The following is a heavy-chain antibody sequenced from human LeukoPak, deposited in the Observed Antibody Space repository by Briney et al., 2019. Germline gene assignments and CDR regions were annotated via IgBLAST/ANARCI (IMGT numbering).Heavy chain of an antibody. CDR1: GGSISSYY. Sequence: SETLSLTCNVSGGSISSYYWSWIRQPPGKGLEWIGYIYYSGSTNYNPSLKSRVTISVDTSKNQFSLKLSSVTAADTAVYYCARSTDYYGSGSNWVYFDYWGQGTLVTVSS. J-gene: IGHJ4*02. D-gene: IGHD3-10*01. CDR3: ARSTDYYGSGSNWVYFDY. CDR2: IYYSGST. V-gene: IGHV4-59*01.